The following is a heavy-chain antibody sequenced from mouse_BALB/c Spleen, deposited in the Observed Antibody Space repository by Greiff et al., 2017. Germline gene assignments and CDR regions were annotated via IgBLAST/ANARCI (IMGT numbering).Heavy chain of an antibody. J-gene: IGHJ2*01. V-gene: IGHV1-87*01. CDR1: GYTFTSYW. Sequence: VQLQQSGAELARPGASVKLSCKASGYTFTSYWMQWVKQRPGQGLEWIGAIYPGDGDTRYTQKFKGKATLTADKSSSTAYMQLSSLASEDSAVYYCARRIYDGNYVDFDYWGQGTTLTVSS. CDR2: IYPGDGDT. CDR3: ARRIYDGNYVDFDY. D-gene: IGHD2-1*01.